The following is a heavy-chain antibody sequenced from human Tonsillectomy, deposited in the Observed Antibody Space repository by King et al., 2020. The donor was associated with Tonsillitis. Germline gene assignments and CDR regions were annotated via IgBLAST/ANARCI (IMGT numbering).Heavy chain of an antibody. CDR2: IIPIFGTA. D-gene: IGHD6-6*01. CDR1: GGTFSSYA. V-gene: IGHV1-69*01. CDR3: ARAKEHDGIAPLGY. Sequence: VQLVQSGAEVKKPGSSVKVSCKASGGTFSSYAISWVRQAPGQGLEWLGGIIPIFGTANYAQKFQGRVTITADESTSEAYMELSSLRSEDTAVYYCARAKEHDGIAPLGYWGQGTLVTVPS. J-gene: IGHJ4*02.